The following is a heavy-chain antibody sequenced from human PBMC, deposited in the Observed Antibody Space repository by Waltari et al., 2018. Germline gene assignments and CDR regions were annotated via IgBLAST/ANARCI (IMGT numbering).Heavy chain of an antibody. V-gene: IGHV4-34*01. CDR2: T. Sequence: TNYNPSLKSRVTISVDTSKNQFSLKLSSVTAADTAVYYCARLRARSGYYSGSTSYYGMDVWGQGTTVTVPS. D-gene: IGHD3-3*01. CDR3: ARLRARSGYYSGSTSYYGMDV. J-gene: IGHJ6*02.